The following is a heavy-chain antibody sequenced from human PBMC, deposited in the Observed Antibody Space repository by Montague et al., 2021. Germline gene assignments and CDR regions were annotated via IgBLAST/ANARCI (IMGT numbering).Heavy chain of an antibody. J-gene: IGHJ5*01. CDR1: GFSFSSLW. CDR2: ITSDGSDT. D-gene: IGHD5-18*01. CDR3: VRDRPTAWFDS. Sequence: SLRLSCAASGFSFSSLWMHWVRQAPGKGLVWVSQITSDGSDTNYADSVKGRFIISRDNAKSTLYLQMNSLRDEDTAVYYCVRDRPTAWFDSWGQGTLVTVSS. V-gene: IGHV3-74*01.